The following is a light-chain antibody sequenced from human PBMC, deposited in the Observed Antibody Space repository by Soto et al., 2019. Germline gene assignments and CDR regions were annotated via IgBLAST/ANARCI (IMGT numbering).Light chain of an antibody. J-gene: IGKJ1*01. CDR2: GAS. CDR3: QHYNNWPRT. CDR1: QSVSSN. Sequence: EIVMTQSPATLSVSPGERATLSCRASQSVSSNLAWYQPKPGQAPRLLIYGASTRATGIPARFSGSGSGTEFTLTISSLQSEDFAVYYCQHYNNWPRTFGQGTKMEIK. V-gene: IGKV3-15*01.